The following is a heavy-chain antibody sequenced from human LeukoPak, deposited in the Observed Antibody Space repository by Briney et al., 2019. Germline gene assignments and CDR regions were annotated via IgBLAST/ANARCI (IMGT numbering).Heavy chain of an antibody. CDR1: GFTFSSYW. V-gene: IGHV3-74*01. CDR2: INTDGSST. J-gene: IGHJ5*02. Sequence: GGSLRLSCAASGFTFSSYWMHWVRQAPGKGLVWVSRINTDGSSTSYADSVKGRFTISGDNAKNTLYLQMNSLRAEDTAVYYCARVVVENWFDPWGQGTLVTVSS. D-gene: IGHD2-15*01. CDR3: ARVVVENWFDP.